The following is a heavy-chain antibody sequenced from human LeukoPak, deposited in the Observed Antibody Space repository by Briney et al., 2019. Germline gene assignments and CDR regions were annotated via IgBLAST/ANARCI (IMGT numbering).Heavy chain of an antibody. Sequence: GGSLRLSCAASGFTFSSYGMHWVRQAPGKGLEWVAAIWFDGSNRYYADSVKGRFTISRDNSKNTLYLQMSSLRADDTAVYYCAKDRDTSAYYRDPFDMWGQGTMVTVSS. CDR3: AKDRDTSAYYRDPFDM. V-gene: IGHV3-33*06. J-gene: IGHJ3*02. D-gene: IGHD3-22*01. CDR2: IWFDGSNR. CDR1: GFTFSSYG.